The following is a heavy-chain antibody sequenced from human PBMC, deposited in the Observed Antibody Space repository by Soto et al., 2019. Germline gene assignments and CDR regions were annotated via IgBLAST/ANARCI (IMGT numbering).Heavy chain of an antibody. Sequence: SETLSLTCSVSGGSIRSSHTSTYWSWIRQPPGKGLEWIAHIYHSGSTAYNPSLKSRVTISVDSSKNQFSLKVSSVTAADTAVYYCARLSCNCGGDCYIDSCGQGPLVAVYS. D-gene: IGHD2-21*02. V-gene: IGHV4-59*01. CDR2: IYHSGST. J-gene: IGHJ5*01. CDR1: GGSIRSSHTSTY. CDR3: ARLSCNCGGDCYIDS.